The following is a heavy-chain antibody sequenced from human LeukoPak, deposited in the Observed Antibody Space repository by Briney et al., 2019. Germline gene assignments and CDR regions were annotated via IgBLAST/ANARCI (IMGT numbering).Heavy chain of an antibody. V-gene: IGHV1-18*01. CDR2: NSPHSGA. CDR1: GYTFTSYG. CDR3: ARGLKKVGPGTKYYGMDV. Sequence: GASVKVSCKASGYTFTSYGISWVRQAPGQGLEWMGRNSPHSGANYAPNFQGRVTMTRDTSTSTAYMELSSLRSDDTAIYYCARGLKKVGPGTKYYGMDVWGQGTTVTVSS. D-gene: IGHD1-1*01. J-gene: IGHJ6*02.